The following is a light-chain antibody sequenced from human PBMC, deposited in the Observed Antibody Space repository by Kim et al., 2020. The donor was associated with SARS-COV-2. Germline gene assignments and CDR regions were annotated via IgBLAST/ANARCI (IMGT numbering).Light chain of an antibody. CDR3: NCRDSIANHLV. J-gene: IGLJ2*01. V-gene: IGLV3-19*01. Sequence: SSELTQDSAASVALGQTVRITCQGDSLRSYYASWYQQKPGQAPVLVIYGENNRPSGIPDRFSGSNSGNTASLTITGAQAEDEADYYCNCRDSIANHLVFGGGTQLTVL. CDR2: GEN. CDR1: SLRSYY.